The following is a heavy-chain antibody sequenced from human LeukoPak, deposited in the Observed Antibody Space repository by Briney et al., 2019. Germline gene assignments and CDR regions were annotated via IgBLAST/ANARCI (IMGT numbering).Heavy chain of an antibody. D-gene: IGHD2/OR15-2a*01. J-gene: IGHJ4*02. CDR3: ARRLSTRSYYLDD. CDR2: IYYSGTT. Sequence: PSETLSLTCTVSGGSISFSSDYWGWIRQPPGKGLEWIGDIYYSGTTNYNPSLKSRVTMSVDTPKNQFSLKLNSATAADTAVYYCARRLSTRSYYLDDWGQGTLVTVSS. CDR1: GGSISFSSDY. V-gene: IGHV4-39*01.